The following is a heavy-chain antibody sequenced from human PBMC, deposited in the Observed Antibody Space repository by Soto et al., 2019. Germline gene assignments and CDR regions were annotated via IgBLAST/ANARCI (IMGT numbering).Heavy chain of an antibody. V-gene: IGHV1-2*02. J-gene: IGHJ4*02. D-gene: IGHD4-17*01. CDR1: GYTFTGYS. CDR3: ARNNDYGDYGLDY. CDR2: IDPNSGGT. Sequence: QVQLMQSGAEVKKPGASVKVSCKASGYTFTGYSMHWVRQAPGQGLEWMGWIDPNSGGTNYAQKFQGRVTMTRDTSISTAYMELSRLRSDDTAVYYCARNNDYGDYGLDYWGQGTLVTVSS.